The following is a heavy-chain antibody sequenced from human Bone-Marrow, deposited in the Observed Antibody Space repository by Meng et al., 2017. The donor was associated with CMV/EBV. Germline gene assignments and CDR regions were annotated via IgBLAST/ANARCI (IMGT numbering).Heavy chain of an antibody. V-gene: IGHV3-30-3*01. CDR2: ISSDGSNK. Sequence: GGSLRLSCAASGFTFSSYAMHWVRQAPGKGLEWVAVISSDGSNKYYAASVKGRFTISRDNSKNTLYLQLDSLRPEDTAVYYCARPYNSVDFWNGYSYYLDYWGQGVLVTVSS. J-gene: IGHJ4*02. CDR1: GFTFSSYA. CDR3: ARPYNSVDFWNGYSYYLDY. D-gene: IGHD3-3*01.